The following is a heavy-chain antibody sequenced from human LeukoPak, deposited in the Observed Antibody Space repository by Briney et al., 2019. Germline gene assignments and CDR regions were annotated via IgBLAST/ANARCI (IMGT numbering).Heavy chain of an antibody. J-gene: IGHJ4*02. CDR3: ARAHRGAVAGQFDY. D-gene: IGHD6-19*01. CDR2: IYYSGST. V-gene: IGHV4-59*01. Sequence: SETLSLTCTVSGGSISSYYWSWLRQPPGKGLAWIGYIYYSGSTNYNPSLKSRVTISVDTSKNQFSLKLSSVTAADTAVYYCARAHRGAVAGQFDYWGQGTLVTVSS. CDR1: GGSISSYY.